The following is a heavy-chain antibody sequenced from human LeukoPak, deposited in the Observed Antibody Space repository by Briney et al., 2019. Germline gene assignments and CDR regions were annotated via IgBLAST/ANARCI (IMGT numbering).Heavy chain of an antibody. Sequence: SETLSLTCAVYGGSFSGYYWSWIRQPPGKGLEWIGEINHSGSTNYNPSLKSRVTISVDTSKNQFSLKLSSVTAADTAVCYCARRYQVAANRRPFDYWGQETLVTVSS. V-gene: IGHV4-34*01. CDR2: INHSGST. CDR1: GGSFSGYY. J-gene: IGHJ4*02. CDR3: ARRYQVAANRRPFDY. D-gene: IGHD2-15*01.